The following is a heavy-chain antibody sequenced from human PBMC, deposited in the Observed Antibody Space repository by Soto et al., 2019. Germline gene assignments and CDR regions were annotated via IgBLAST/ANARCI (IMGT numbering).Heavy chain of an antibody. V-gene: IGHV4-34*01. CDR1: GGSFSGDY. Sequence: SETVCLTCAVYGGSFSGDYWRCIRQPPGKGLEWIGGINPRGSTNYNPSLKIRVTISVETSKNQFSLKLTSVTAADTAVYYCARGRKEYSSSWYVDWGQGTPVTVS. CDR3: ARGRKEYSSSWYVD. J-gene: IGHJ4*02. CDR2: INPRGST. D-gene: IGHD6-13*01.